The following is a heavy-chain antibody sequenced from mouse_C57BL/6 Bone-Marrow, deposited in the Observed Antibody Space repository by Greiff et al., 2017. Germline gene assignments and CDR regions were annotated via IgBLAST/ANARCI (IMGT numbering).Heavy chain of an antibody. V-gene: IGHV5-6*01. D-gene: IGHD1-1*01. Sequence: EVKLVESGGDLVKPGGSLKLSCAASGFTFSSYGMSWVRQTPDKRLEWVATISSGGSDTYYPDSVKGRFTISRDNANNTLYLHMSSLKSEDTAMYYCARLYYYLDYWGQGTTLTVSS. CDR3: ARLYYYLDY. CDR2: ISSGGSDT. J-gene: IGHJ2*01. CDR1: GFTFSSYG.